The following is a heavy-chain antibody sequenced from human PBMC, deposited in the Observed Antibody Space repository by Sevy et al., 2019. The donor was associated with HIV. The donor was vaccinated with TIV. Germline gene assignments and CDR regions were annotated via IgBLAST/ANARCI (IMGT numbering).Heavy chain of an antibody. J-gene: IGHJ4*02. V-gene: IGHV4-31*03. CDR3: ARGKPNTTIFGVVTSFDS. D-gene: IGHD3-3*01. CDR1: GGSISSGGYY. CDR2: VYYSGST. Sequence: SETLSLTCTVSGGSISSGGYYWSWIRQHPEKGLEWIGYVYYSGSTYYNPSLKSRLTISVATSGKQLSLKLTSVTAADTAVYYCARGKPNTTIFGVVTSFDSWGQGTLVTVSS.